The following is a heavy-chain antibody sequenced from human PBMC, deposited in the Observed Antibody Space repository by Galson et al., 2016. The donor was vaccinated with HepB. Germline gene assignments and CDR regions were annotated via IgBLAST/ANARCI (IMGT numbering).Heavy chain of an antibody. D-gene: IGHD3-3*01. CDR2: MSASNGNT. CDR3: ARSSFGVSNP. J-gene: IGHJ5*02. CDR1: GYPYISYG. Sequence: SVKVSCKASGYPYISYGINWVRQAPGQGLEWMGWMSASNGNTDYAQKFHGRVTMTTDTSTNTAYMELRGLRSDDTAMYYCARSSFGVSNPWGQGTLVVASS. V-gene: IGHV1-18*01.